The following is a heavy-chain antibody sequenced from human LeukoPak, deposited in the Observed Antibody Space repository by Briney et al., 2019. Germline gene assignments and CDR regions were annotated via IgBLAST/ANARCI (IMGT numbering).Heavy chain of an antibody. CDR3: ARVVRGVTKILDY. V-gene: IGHV1-2*06. D-gene: IGHD3-10*01. CDR1: GYTFTGYY. CDR2: INPNSGGT. Sequence: ASVKVSCKASGYTFTGYYMRWVRQAPGQGLEWMGRINPNSGGTNYAQKFQGRVTMTRDTSISTAYMELSRLRSDDTAVYYCARVVRGVTKILDYWGQGTLVTVSS. J-gene: IGHJ4*02.